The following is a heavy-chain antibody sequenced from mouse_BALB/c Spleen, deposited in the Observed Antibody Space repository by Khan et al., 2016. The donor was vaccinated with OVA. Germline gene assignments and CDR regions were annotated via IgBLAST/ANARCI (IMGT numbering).Heavy chain of an antibody. CDR3: TRGYGSYVRYYFDY. V-gene: IGHV1-39*01. CDR1: GYSFTGYN. Sequence: VQLQQSGPELEKPGASVKISCKASGYSFTGYNMNWVKQSNGKSLEWIGNIDPYYGGATYNQKFKGKATLTVDKSSSTAYMQLKSLTSEDSAVYCCTRGYGSYVRYYFDYWGQGTTLTVSS. J-gene: IGHJ2*01. D-gene: IGHD2-10*02. CDR2: IDPYYGGA.